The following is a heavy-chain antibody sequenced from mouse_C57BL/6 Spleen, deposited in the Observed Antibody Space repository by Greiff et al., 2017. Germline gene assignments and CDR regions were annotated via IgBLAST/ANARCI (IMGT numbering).Heavy chain of an antibody. CDR1: GYTFTGYW. CDR2: ILPGGGST. J-gene: IGHJ4*01. CDR3: ARRAGQRAMDY. V-gene: IGHV1-9*01. Sequence: QVQLQQSGAELMKPGASVKLSCKATGYTFTGYWIEWVKQRPGHGLEWIGEILPGGGSTNYNEKFKGKATFTADTSSNTAYMQLSSLTTEDSAIYDGARRAGQRAMDYWGQGTSVTVSS. D-gene: IGHD3-3*01.